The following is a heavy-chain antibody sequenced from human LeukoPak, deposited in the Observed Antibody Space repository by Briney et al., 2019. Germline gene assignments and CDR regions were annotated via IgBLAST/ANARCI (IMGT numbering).Heavy chain of an antibody. Sequence: WASVKVSCKASGYTFTSYGISWVRQAPGQGLEWMGWISAYNGNTNYAQKLQGRVTMTTDTSTSTAYMELRSLRSDDTAVYYCARGATIFGVANSPLDYWGQGTLVTVSS. CDR1: GYTFTSYG. D-gene: IGHD3-3*01. CDR2: ISAYNGNT. V-gene: IGHV1-18*01. CDR3: ARGATIFGVANSPLDY. J-gene: IGHJ4*02.